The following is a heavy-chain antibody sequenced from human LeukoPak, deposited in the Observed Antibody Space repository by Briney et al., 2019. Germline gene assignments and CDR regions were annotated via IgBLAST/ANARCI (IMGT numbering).Heavy chain of an antibody. CDR1: GFTLSSSG. D-gene: IGHD3-3*01. Sequence: GGPLRLSCAASGFTLSSSGWNWFRQAPGKGLVGVHRVKGDGSSTTYADSVKGRFTISRDNAKNTLYLQMNSLRAEDTAVYYCASYGLDFDFALDYWGQGALVTVSS. CDR2: VKGDGSST. V-gene: IGHV3-74*01. J-gene: IGHJ4*02. CDR3: ASYGLDFDFALDY.